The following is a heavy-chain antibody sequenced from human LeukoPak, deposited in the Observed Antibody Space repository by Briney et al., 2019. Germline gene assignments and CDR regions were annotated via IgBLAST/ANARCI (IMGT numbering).Heavy chain of an antibody. J-gene: IGHJ4*02. Sequence: PSETLSLTRAVYGGSFSGYYWSWIRQPPGKGLEWIGEINHSGSTYYNPSLKSRVTISVDRSKNQFSLKLSSVTAAGTAVYYCARGALGYDFWSGYYRPPYFDYWGQGTLVTVSS. V-gene: IGHV4-34*01. CDR3: ARGALGYDFWSGYYRPPYFDY. CDR2: INHSGST. D-gene: IGHD3-3*01. CDR1: GGSFSGYY.